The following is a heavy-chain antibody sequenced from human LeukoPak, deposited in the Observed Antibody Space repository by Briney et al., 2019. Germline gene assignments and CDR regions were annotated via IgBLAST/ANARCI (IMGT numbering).Heavy chain of an antibody. J-gene: IGHJ4*02. CDR1: GGSFSGYY. D-gene: IGHD6-13*01. V-gene: IGHV4-34*01. CDR3: ARDLSPGSWYGGDYFDY. CDR2: INHSGST. Sequence: SETLSLTCAVYGGSFSGYYWSWIRQPPGKGLEWIGEINHSGSTNYNPSLKSRVTISINTSKNQFSLKLSSVTAADTAVYYCARDLSPGSWYGGDYFDYWGQGTLVTVSS.